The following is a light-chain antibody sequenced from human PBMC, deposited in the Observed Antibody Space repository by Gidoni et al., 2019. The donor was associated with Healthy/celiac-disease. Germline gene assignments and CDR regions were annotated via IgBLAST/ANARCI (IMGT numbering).Light chain of an antibody. J-gene: IGKJ4*01. CDR2: DAS. CDR1: QGISSA. Sequence: AIQLTQSPSSLSASVGDRVTITCRASQGISSALAWYQQKPGKAPKLLIYDASSLESGVPSRFSGSGSGTDFTLTISSLQPEDFATYYGQQFNNALTFGGGTKVEIK. V-gene: IGKV1D-13*01. CDR3: QQFNNALT.